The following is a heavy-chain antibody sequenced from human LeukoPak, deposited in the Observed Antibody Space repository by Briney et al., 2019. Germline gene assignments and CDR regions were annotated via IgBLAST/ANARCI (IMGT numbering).Heavy chain of an antibody. CDR3: ARSGAFGGVYDY. D-gene: IGHD3-16*01. Sequence: GGSLRLSCAASGFTFSSNYMSWVRQAPGKGLEWVSVIYSGGSTYYSDSVKGRFTISRDNSKNTLYLQMNSLRAEDTAVYYCARSGAFGGVYDYWGQGTLVTVSS. V-gene: IGHV3-53*01. CDR1: GFTFSSNY. J-gene: IGHJ4*02. CDR2: IYSGGST.